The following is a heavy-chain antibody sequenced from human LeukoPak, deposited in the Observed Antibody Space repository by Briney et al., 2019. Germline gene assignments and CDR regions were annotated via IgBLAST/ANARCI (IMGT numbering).Heavy chain of an antibody. V-gene: IGHV4-4*07. CDR1: GGSISSYY. J-gene: IGHJ4*01. CDR2: IYTSGST. Sequence: PSETLSLTCTVSGGSISSYYWSWIRQPAGKGLEWIGRIYTSGSTNYNPSLKSRVTMSVDTSKNQFSLKLSSVTAADTDVYYCARGWYYDSVTGYYNGFDYWGQGTLVTVSS. CDR3: ARGWYYDSVTGYYNGFDY. D-gene: IGHD3-9*01.